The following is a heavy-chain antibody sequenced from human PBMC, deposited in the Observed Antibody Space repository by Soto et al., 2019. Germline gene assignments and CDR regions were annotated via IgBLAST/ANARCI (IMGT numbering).Heavy chain of an antibody. J-gene: IGHJ6*02. CDR3: ARQDSGYDYYYYYGMDV. Sequence: GESLKISCKGSGYSFTSYWISWVRQMPGKGLEWMGRIDPSDSYTNYSPSFQGHVTISADKSISTAYLQWSSLKASDTAMYYCARQDSGYDYYYYYGMDVWGQGTKVTVSS. V-gene: IGHV5-10-1*01. CDR1: GYSFTSYW. D-gene: IGHD5-12*01. CDR2: IDPSDSYT.